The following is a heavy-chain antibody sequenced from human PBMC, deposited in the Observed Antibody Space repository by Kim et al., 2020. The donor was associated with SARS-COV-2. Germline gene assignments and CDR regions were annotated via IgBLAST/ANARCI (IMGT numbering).Heavy chain of an antibody. Sequence: GGSLRLSCVASGFTFSSYGMHWVRQAPGKGLEWVAIIWYDGTNKYYADSVKGRFTISRDNTKNTLYLQMNSLRAEDTAVYYCARDRVFGEVMDNFAMDVWGQGTTVTVSS. J-gene: IGHJ6*02. CDR1: GFTFSSYG. CDR2: IWYDGTNK. D-gene: IGHD3-3*01. V-gene: IGHV3-33*01. CDR3: ARDRVFGEVMDNFAMDV.